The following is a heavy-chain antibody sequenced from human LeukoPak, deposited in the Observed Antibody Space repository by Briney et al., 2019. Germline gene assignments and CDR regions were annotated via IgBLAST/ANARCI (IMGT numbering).Heavy chain of an antibody. CDR1: GYTFTGYY. Sequence: ASVKVSCKASGYTFTGYYMHWVRQAPGKGLEGMGWINPNSGGTNYAQKFQGRVTMTRDTSISTAYMELSSLRSEDTAVYYCARVRHWNTDMDVWGKGTTVTVSS. J-gene: IGHJ6*03. V-gene: IGHV1-2*02. CDR2: INPNSGGT. D-gene: IGHD1/OR15-1a*01. CDR3: ARVRHWNTDMDV.